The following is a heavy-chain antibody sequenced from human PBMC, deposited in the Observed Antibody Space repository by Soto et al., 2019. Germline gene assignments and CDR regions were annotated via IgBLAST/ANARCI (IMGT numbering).Heavy chain of an antibody. Sequence: QVQLQESGPGLVKPSETLSLTCTVSGGSISSYYWSWIRQPAGKGLEWIGRIYTSGSTNYNPSLKSRVTMSVDTSKNQFSLKLSSVTAADTAVYYCARSDIPQRYYDFWSGYDPDAFDIWGQGTMVTVSS. V-gene: IGHV4-4*07. D-gene: IGHD3-3*01. CDR3: ARSDIPQRYYDFWSGYDPDAFDI. CDR2: IYTSGST. CDR1: GGSISSYY. J-gene: IGHJ3*02.